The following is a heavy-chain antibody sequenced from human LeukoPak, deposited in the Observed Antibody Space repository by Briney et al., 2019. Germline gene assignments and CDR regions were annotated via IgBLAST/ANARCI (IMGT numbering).Heavy chain of an antibody. Sequence: SETLSLTCAVYGGSFSGYYWSWIRQPPEKGLEWIGEINHSGSTNYNPSLKSRVTISVDTSKNQFSLKLSSVTAADTAVYYCARGAYSSGPSWFDPWGQGTLVTVSS. CDR1: GGSFSGYY. CDR3: ARGAYSSGPSWFDP. V-gene: IGHV4-34*01. D-gene: IGHD6-19*01. J-gene: IGHJ5*02. CDR2: INHSGST.